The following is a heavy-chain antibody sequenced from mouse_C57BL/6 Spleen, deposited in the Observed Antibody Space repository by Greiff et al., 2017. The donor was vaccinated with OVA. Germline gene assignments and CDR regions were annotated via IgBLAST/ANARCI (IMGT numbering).Heavy chain of an antibody. V-gene: IGHV1-82*01. J-gene: IGHJ1*03. CDR3: ARSGCYWYFDV. D-gene: IGHD3-1*01. CDR1: GYAFSSYW. Sequence: QVQLQQSGPELVKPGASVKISCKASGYAFSSYWMNWVKQRPGKGLEWIGRIYPGDGDTNYNGKFKGKATLTADKSSSTAYMQLSSLTSEDSAVFYFARSGCYWYFDVWGTGTTVTVSS. CDR2: IYPGDGDT.